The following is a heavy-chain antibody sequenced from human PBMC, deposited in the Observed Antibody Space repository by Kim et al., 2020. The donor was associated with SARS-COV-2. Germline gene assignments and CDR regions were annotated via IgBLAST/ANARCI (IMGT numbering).Heavy chain of an antibody. CDR3: ARGRITIFGVVTEFDY. D-gene: IGHD3-3*01. V-gene: IGHV4-31*02. Sequence: YLKSRVTRSVETSKNQFSMKLSSVTAADTAVYYCARGRITIFGVVTEFDYWGQGTLVTVSS. J-gene: IGHJ4*02.